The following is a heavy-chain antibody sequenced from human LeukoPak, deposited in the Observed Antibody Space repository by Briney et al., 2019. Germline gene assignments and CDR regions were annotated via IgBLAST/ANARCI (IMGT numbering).Heavy chain of an antibody. J-gene: IGHJ4*02. CDR1: GFTYSTYW. Sequence: QPGGSPRLSCAASGFTYSTYWMHWVRQVPGKGLVWVSRINNDGSRTNYADSVKGRFTISRDNAKNTVFLQMNSLRVEDTAVYYCARDDAAAGIIFDYWGQGTLVTVSS. V-gene: IGHV3-74*01. CDR3: ARDDAAAGIIFDY. CDR2: INNDGSRT. D-gene: IGHD6-13*01.